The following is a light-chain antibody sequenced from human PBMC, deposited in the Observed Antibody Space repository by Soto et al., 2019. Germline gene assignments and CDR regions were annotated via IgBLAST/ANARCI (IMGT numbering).Light chain of an antibody. V-gene: IGKV3-20*01. Sequence: EIVLTQSPGTLSLSPGERDTLSCRASQSVNPYYLAWYQHKPGQAPRLLIYSASSRATGIPDRFRGSGSGTDFTLTISRLEPEDFVVYYCQYYGRSPWTFGQGTKVEIK. CDR1: QSVNPYY. CDR2: SAS. CDR3: QYYGRSPWT. J-gene: IGKJ1*01.